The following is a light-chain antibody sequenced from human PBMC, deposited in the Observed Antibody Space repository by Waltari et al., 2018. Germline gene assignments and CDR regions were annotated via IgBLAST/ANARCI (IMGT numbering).Light chain of an antibody. J-gene: IGKJ3*01. V-gene: IGKV1-5*03. CDR2: KAS. Sequence: IHMTQSPSTLSASVGDRVTITFRASQAVRRWLAWYQQKPGKAPKLLIYKASSLQSVVPSRFSGSGSGTEFTLTISSLQPDDFATYYCQQYNSYSSFGPWTKVDIK. CDR1: QAVRRW. CDR3: QQYNSYSS.